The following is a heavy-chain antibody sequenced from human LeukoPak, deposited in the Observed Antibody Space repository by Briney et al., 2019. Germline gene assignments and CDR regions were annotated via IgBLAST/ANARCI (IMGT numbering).Heavy chain of an antibody. CDR3: ARGRRYYYDSSAQTALDY. CDR1: GGSFSGYY. V-gene: IGHV4-34*01. D-gene: IGHD3-22*01. Sequence: SETLSLTCAVYGGSFSGYYWSWIRQPPGKGLEWIGEINHSGSTNYNPSLKSRVTISVDTSKNQFSLKLSSVTAADTAVYYCARGRRYYYDSSAQTALDYWGQGTLVTVSS. CDR2: INHSGST. J-gene: IGHJ4*02.